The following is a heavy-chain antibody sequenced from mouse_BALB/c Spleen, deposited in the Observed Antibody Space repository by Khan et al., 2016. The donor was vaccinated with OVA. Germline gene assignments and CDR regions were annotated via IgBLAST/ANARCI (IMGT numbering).Heavy chain of an antibody. CDR3: ARTYYSYGRYFDV. Sequence: QIQLVQSGPELKKPGETVKISCKASGYTFTNYGMNWVKQAPGKGLKWMGWINTYTGEPTYADDFKGRFAFSLETSASTAYLQISNLKKEDMATFFCARTYYSYGRYFDVWGAGTTVTVSS. D-gene: IGHD2-14*01. V-gene: IGHV9-1*02. CDR1: GYTFTNYG. CDR2: INTYTGEP. J-gene: IGHJ1*01.